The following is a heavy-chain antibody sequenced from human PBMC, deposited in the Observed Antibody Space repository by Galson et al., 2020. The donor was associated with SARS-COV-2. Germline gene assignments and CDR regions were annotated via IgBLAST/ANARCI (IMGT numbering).Heavy chain of an antibody. CDR1: GFTFSNYW. CDR3: SRSLEV. J-gene: IGHJ6*02. CDR2: IKEDAGEK. V-gene: IGHV3-7*03. Sequence: GGSLRLSCASSGFTFSNYWMDWVRQAPGKGLEWVANIKEDAGEKYYVDSVKGRFTISRDNAKNSLYLQMNSLRADDTAVYFCSRSLEVYGQGTTVTVSS.